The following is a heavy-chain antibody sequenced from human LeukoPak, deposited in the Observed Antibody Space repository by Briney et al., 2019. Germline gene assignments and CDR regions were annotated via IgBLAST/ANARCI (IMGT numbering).Heavy chain of an antibody. J-gene: IGHJ4*02. CDR2: INPKSGGT. CDR3: GAGQPWSFDY. V-gene: IGHV1-2*02. Sequence: ASVKVSCRASGYTFTGYYMHWVRQAPGQGLEWMGWINPKSGGTNYGQNFQGRVTMTRDTSISTGYMELDRLTSDDTAVYYCGAGQPWSFDYWGQGALVTVSS. D-gene: IGHD3-3*01. CDR1: GYTFTGYY.